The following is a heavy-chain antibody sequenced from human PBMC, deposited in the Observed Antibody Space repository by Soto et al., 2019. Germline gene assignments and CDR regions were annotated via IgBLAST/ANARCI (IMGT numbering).Heavy chain of an antibody. V-gene: IGHV4-30-4*01. D-gene: IGHD2-15*01. CDR1: GGSISSGDYY. CDR2: IYYSGST. Sequence: SETLSLTCTVSGGSISSGDYYWSWIRQPPGKGLEWIGYIYYSGSTYYNPSLKSRVTISVDTSKNQFSLKLSSVTAADTAVYYCARGGRYCSGGSCYFVFDYWGQGTLVTVSS. J-gene: IGHJ4*02. CDR3: ARGGRYCSGGSCYFVFDY.